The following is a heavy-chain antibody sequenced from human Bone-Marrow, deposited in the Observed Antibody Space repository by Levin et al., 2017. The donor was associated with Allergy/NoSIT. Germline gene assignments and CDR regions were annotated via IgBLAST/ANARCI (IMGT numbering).Heavy chain of an antibody. CDR2: INTYNGNT. CDR1: GYTFNSYA. D-gene: IGHD2-2*01. CDR3: AGVGCSSTSCYVGNWFDP. J-gene: IGHJ5*02. V-gene: IGHV1-18*01. Sequence: ASVKVSCKASGYTFNSYALSWVRQAPGQGLEWLAWINTYNGNTNYAQKVQGRVTLTTDTSTNTAYMELRSLRSDDTAVYYCAGVGCSSTSCYVGNWFDPWGQGTLVTVSS.